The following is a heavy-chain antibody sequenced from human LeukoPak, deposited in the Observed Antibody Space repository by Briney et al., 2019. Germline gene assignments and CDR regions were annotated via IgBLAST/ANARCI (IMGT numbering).Heavy chain of an antibody. CDR2: IYHSGNT. V-gene: IGHV4-38-2*02. Sequence: SETLSLTCTVSGYSISSGYYWGWIRQPPGKGLEWIGNIYHSGNTYYNPSLKSRVTVSMDTSKNQFSLKLSSVTAADTAVYYCARVRGVIILSKRLYVWGKGTTVTVSS. D-gene: IGHD3-10*01. CDR1: GYSISSGYY. J-gene: IGHJ6*04. CDR3: ARVRGVIILSKRLYV.